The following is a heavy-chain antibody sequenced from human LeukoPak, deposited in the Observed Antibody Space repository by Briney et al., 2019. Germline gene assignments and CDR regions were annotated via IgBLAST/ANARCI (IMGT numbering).Heavy chain of an antibody. D-gene: IGHD3-10*01. V-gene: IGHV4-61*02. CDR1: GDSITSGNYY. Sequence: SETLSLTCTVSGDSITSGNYYWSWIRQPAGKGLEWIGRIYTSGITNYNPSLRSRVSISLDTSKNQFSLKLSSVTAADTAVYFCARDVYYGSGLDYWGQGTLVTVSS. J-gene: IGHJ4*02. CDR2: IYTSGIT. CDR3: ARDVYYGSGLDY.